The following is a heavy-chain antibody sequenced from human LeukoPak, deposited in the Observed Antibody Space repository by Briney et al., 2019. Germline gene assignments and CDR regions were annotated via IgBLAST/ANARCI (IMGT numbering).Heavy chain of an antibody. CDR2: ISSGVSTI. J-gene: IGHJ4*02. CDR1: GFTFSSYE. D-gene: IGHD2-21*01. CDR3: AGGYSFIDY. Sequence: PGGSLRLSCAASGFTFSSYEINWVRQAPGKGLEWVSYISSGVSTIYYADSVKGRFTISRDNVKNSLYLQMNSLRAEDTAVYYCAGGYSFIDYWGQGTLVTVSS. V-gene: IGHV3-48*03.